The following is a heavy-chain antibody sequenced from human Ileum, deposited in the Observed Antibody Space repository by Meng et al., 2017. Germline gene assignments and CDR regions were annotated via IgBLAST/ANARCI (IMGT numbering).Heavy chain of an antibody. Sequence: GGSLRLSCAASGFTFSNFWMHWVRQAPGKGLIWVSRISGDGSSTSYADSVQGRFTISRDNSKNTVYLQMNSLRDEDTAVYYCARDSSSSGVDYWGQGTLVTVSS. V-gene: IGHV3-74*01. CDR3: ARDSSSSGVDY. D-gene: IGHD3-10*01. CDR2: ISGDGSST. J-gene: IGHJ4*02. CDR1: GFTFSNFW.